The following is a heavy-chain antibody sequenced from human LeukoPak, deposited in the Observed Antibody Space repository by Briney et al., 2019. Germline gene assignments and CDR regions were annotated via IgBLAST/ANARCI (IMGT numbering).Heavy chain of an antibody. Sequence: NPSETLSLTCAVYGGSFSGYYWSWIRQPPGKGLEWIGEINHSGSTNYNPSLKSRVTISVDTSKNQFSLKLSSVTAADTAVYYCARVPARYCSGGSCYSDSNWFDPWGQGTLVTVSS. CDR1: GGSFSGYY. J-gene: IGHJ5*02. CDR3: ARVPARYCSGGSCYSDSNWFDP. CDR2: INHSGST. V-gene: IGHV4-34*01. D-gene: IGHD2-15*01.